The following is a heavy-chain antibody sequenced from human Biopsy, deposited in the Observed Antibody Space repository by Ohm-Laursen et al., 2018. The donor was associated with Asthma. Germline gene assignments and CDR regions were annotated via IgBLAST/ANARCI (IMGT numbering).Heavy chain of an antibody. CDR1: GYSLTDLS. CDR2: HDHEEGGT. D-gene: IGHD4-17*01. CDR3: ASDFPKDYVRYNFQF. Sequence: GASVKASCKISGYSLTDLSMHWVREAPGQGLEWMGGHDHEEGGTVNAWRFQGRVTMTEDTSTDTAHMELSSLSSDDTAVYYCASDFPKDYVRYNFQFWGQGTLVTVSS. V-gene: IGHV1-24*01. J-gene: IGHJ4*02.